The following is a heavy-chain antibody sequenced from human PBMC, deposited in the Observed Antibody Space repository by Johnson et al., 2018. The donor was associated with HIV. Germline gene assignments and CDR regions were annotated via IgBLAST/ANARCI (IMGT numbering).Heavy chain of an antibody. D-gene: IGHD4-23*01. J-gene: IGHJ3*02. CDR2: ISYDGSNK. Sequence: QVQLVESGGGVVQPGRSLRLSCAASGFSFSSYAMHWVRQAPGKGLEWVTVISYDGSNKYYADSVKGRFTISRDNSKNTRYLQMNSLRAEDTAVYYCAKVRFGGNSLVAFDIWGQGTMVTVSS. V-gene: IGHV3-30*04. CDR1: GFSFSSYA. CDR3: AKVRFGGNSLVAFDI.